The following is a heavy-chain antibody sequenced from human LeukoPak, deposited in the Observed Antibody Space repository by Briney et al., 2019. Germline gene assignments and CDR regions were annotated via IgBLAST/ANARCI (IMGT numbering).Heavy chain of an antibody. CDR3: ATLGRYTAIRYFDY. Sequence: GATVKISCKASGYTFTDYYMHWVQQAPGKGLEWMGRVDPEDGETIYAEKFQGRVTITADTSTDTAYMELSSLRSEDTAVYYCATLGRYTAIRYFDYWGQGTLVTVSS. CDR1: GYTFTDYY. V-gene: IGHV1-69-2*01. D-gene: IGHD5-18*01. CDR2: VDPEDGET. J-gene: IGHJ4*02.